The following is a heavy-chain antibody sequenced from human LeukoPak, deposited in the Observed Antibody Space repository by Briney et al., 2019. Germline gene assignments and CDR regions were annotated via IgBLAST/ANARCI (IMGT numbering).Heavy chain of an antibody. CDR2: ISYDGSNK. V-gene: IGHV3-30-3*01. J-gene: IGHJ4*02. CDR1: GFTLSDFA. Sequence: PGGSLRLSCAASGFTLSDFAIHWVRQAPGKGLEWVAVISYDGSNKYYGDSVKGRFTISRDTSKNTLYLQINSLRPEDTAVYYCAKDQSQWGQGTLVIVSS. CDR3: AKDQSQ.